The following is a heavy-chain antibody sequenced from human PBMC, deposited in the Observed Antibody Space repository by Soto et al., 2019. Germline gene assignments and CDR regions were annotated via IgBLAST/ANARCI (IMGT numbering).Heavy chain of an antibody. Sequence: GGSLRLSCAASGFTFSSYAMSWVRQAPGKGLEWVSAISGSGGSTYYADSVKGRFTISRDNSKNTLYLQMNSLRAEDMAVYYGSKVAAAASPPGYWGQGTLVTVSS. V-gene: IGHV3-23*01. J-gene: IGHJ4*02. CDR3: SKVAAAASPPGY. D-gene: IGHD2-2*01. CDR2: ISGSGGST. CDR1: GFTFSSYA.